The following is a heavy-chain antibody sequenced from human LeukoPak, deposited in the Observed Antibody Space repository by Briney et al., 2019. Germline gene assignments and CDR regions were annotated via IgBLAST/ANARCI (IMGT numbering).Heavy chain of an antibody. Sequence: PSETLSLTCIVSGGSISRSNYYWGWIRQSPGKGLEWIGSIYYSGNTYYNPSLKSRVTIFVDTSKNQFSQKLSSVTAADTAVYYCARGDYYYDSTDLGAFDIWGQGTMVTVSS. J-gene: IGHJ3*02. CDR3: ARGDYYYDSTDLGAFDI. D-gene: IGHD3-22*01. CDR1: GGSISRSNYY. V-gene: IGHV4-39*01. CDR2: IYYSGNT.